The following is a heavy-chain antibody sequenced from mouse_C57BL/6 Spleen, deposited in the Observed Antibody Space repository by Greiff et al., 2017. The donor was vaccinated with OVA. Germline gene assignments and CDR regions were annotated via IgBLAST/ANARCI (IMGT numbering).Heavy chain of an antibody. CDR3: TRGFITTVVDY. V-gene: IGHV1-15*01. Sequence: VQLQQSGAELVRPGASVTLSCKASGYTFTDYEMHWVKQTPVHGLEWIGAIDPETGGTAYNQKFKGKAILTADKSSSTAYMELRSLTSEDSAVYYCTRGFITTVVDYWGQGTTLTVSS. J-gene: IGHJ2*01. CDR1: GYTFTDYE. D-gene: IGHD1-1*01. CDR2: IDPETGGT.